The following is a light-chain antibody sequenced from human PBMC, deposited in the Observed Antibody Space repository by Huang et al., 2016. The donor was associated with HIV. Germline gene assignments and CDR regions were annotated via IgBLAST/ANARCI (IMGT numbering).Light chain of an antibody. J-gene: IGKJ1*01. CDR2: WAT. Sequence: DIVMTQSPDSLAVSPGERATINCKSSQTVLYSLNKKNYLAWFQPKPGRPPKLLIYWATTRESGVPDRFSCSGCGTDFTLTINNLQAGDVAVYLCLQYYSVPQTFGHGTKVEIK. CDR3: LQYYSVPQT. V-gene: IGKV4-1*01. CDR1: QTVLYSLNKKNY.